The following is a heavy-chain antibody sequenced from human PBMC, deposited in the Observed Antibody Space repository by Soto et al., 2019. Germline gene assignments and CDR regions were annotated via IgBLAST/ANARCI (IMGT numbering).Heavy chain of an antibody. V-gene: IGHV4-34*02. CDR2: INHRGST. CDR3: ARADIVTTNWFDP. CDR1: GESFIGYY. J-gene: IGHJ5*02. D-gene: IGHD5-12*01. Sequence: QVHLQQWGAGLLKPSETLSLTCAVYGESFIGYYWTWIRQPPGKGLEWIGEINHRGSTNYNPSLKSRVTISIDTSKNQFSLKLTSVTDAYTSVYYCARADIVTTNWFDPWGQGTLVTVSS.